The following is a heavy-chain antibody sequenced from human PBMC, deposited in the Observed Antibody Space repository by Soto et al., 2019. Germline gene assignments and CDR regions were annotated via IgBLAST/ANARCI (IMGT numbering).Heavy chain of an antibody. V-gene: IGHV4-34*01. CDR1: GGSFSGYY. CDR3: ARSNWYSEY. CDR2: INHSGST. D-gene: IGHD7-27*01. Sequence: SETLSLTCAVYGGSFSGYYWSWIRQPPGRGLEWIGEINHSGSTNYNPSLKSRVTISVDTSKNQFSLNLTSLTAADTAIYYCARSNWYSEYWGQGTLVTVPS. J-gene: IGHJ4*02.